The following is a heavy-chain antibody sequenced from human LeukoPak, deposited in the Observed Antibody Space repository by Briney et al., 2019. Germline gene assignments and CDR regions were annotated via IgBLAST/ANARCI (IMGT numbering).Heavy chain of an antibody. D-gene: IGHD3-10*01. CDR1: GFTFSSYG. Sequence: GGSLRLSCAASGFTFSSYGMHWVRQAPGKGLEWVAVIWYDGSNKYYADSVKGRFTISRDNSKNTLYLQMNSLRAEDTAVYYCARDLTMVRGVPGALAIWGQGTMVPVSS. CDR3: ARDLTMVRGVPGALAI. J-gene: IGHJ3*02. CDR2: IWYDGSNK. V-gene: IGHV3-33*01.